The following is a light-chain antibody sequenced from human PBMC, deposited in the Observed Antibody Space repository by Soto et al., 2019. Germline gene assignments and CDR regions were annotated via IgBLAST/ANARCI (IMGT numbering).Light chain of an antibody. V-gene: IGLV2-8*01. CDR2: EVS. CDR1: SSDVGGYNY. CDR3: SSYAGSNNLVV. Sequence: QSALTQPPSASGSPGQSVTISCTGNSSDVGGYNYVSWYQQHPGKAPKLMIYEVSKRPSGVPDRFSGSKSGNTASLTVSGLQAEDEADYYCSSYAGSNNLVVFGGGTKQTVL. J-gene: IGLJ2*01.